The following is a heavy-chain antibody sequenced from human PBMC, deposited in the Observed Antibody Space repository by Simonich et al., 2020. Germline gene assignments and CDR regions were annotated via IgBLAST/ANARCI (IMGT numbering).Heavy chain of an antibody. CDR3: ARGGYSGSYNWFDP. V-gene: IGHV3-13*01. D-gene: IGHD1-26*01. Sequence: EVQLVESGGGLVQPGGSLRLSCAASGFTFSSYDMHWVGQAAEKGSGWLSDIVISGDTYYPGSLKGRFTISREKAKNSLYLQMNSLRAGDTAVYYCARGGYSGSYNWFDPWGQGTLVTVSS. CDR1: GFTFSSYD. CDR2: IVISGDT. J-gene: IGHJ5*02.